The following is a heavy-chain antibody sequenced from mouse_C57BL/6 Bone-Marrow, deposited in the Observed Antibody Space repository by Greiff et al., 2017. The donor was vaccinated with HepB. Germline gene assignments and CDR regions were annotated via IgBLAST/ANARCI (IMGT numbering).Heavy chain of an antibody. CDR1: GFTFSDYY. D-gene: IGHD2-4*01. CDR2: INHDGSST. CDR3: ARDPRYDYDRYWYFDV. V-gene: IGHV5-16*01. Sequence: EVQLVESEGGLVQPGSSMKLSCTASGFTFSDYYMAWVRQVPEKGLEWVANINHDGSSTYYMDSLKSRFIISRDKAKNILYLQMSSLKSEDTATSYCARDPRYDYDRYWYFDVWGTGTTVTVSS. J-gene: IGHJ1*03.